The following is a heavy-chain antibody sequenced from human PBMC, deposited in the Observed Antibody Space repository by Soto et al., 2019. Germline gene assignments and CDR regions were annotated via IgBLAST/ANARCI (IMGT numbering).Heavy chain of an antibody. D-gene: IGHD3-3*01. CDR2: ISSSSSYI. Sequence: EVQLVESGGGLVKPGGSLRLSCAASGFTFSSYSMNWVRQAPGKGLEWVSSISSSSSYIYYADSVKGRFTSSRDNAKNSPYQQMNSLGAENTGVYYCARDHLAYSDFWSGYFSWGQGPLVTVSS. V-gene: IGHV3-21*01. J-gene: IGHJ5*02. CDR3: ARDHLAYSDFWSGYFS. CDR1: GFTFSSYS.